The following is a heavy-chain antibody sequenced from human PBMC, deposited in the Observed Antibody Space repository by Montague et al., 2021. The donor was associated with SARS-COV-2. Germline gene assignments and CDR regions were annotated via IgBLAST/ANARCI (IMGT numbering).Heavy chain of an antibody. Sequence: SETLSLTCNVSGDSIINIKSSYWRWIRLPPGKGLEWIGYIFHTGTSNYHASLKSRVTMSIDTPKTQIYLNLTSVTAADTAVSFCAQVNRRLGGVAFDSWGQGTLVTVSS. D-gene: IGHD3-16*01. J-gene: IGHJ4*02. CDR3: AQVNRRLGGVAFDS. CDR2: IFHTGTS. CDR1: GDSIINIKSSY. V-gene: IGHV4-59*01.